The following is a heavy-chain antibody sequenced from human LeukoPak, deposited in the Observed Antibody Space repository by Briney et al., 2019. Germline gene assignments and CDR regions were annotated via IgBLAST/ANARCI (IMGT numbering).Heavy chain of an antibody. CDR3: ARVGSGWYNDY. V-gene: IGHV4-61*02. CDR2: IYTSGST. CDR1: GDSVSSGGCY. J-gene: IGHJ4*02. D-gene: IGHD6-19*01. Sequence: SETLSLTCTVSGDSVSSGGCYWSWIRQPAGKGLEWIGRIYTSGSTNYNPSLKSRVTISVDTSKNQFSLKLSSVTAADTAVYYCARVGSGWYNDYWGQGTLVTVSS.